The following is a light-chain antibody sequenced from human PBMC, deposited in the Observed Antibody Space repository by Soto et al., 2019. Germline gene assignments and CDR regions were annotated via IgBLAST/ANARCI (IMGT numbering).Light chain of an antibody. CDR1: QGVSAY. V-gene: IGKV1-39*01. CDR2: SAS. J-gene: IGKJ2*01. CDR3: QQSYKTPHT. Sequence: DIQMTQSPSSLSASVGDRVTITCRASQGVSAYLLWDQQTQGRAPKLLIYSASNLVSGVPSRCSGSGSGTTCTITISSLQPEDFATYYGQQSYKTPHTFGQGTKLETK.